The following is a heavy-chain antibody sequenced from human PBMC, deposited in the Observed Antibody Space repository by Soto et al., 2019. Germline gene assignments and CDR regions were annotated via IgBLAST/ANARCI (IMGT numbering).Heavy chain of an antibody. D-gene: IGHD3-16*02. V-gene: IGHV3-13*01. Sequence: LRLSCAASGFTFSSYDMHWVRQATGKGLEWVSAIGTAGDTYYPGSVKGRFTISRENAKNSLYLQMNSLRAGDTAVYYCARGSSYYYGMDVWGQGTTVTVSS. CDR3: ARGSSYYYGMDV. J-gene: IGHJ6*02. CDR1: GFTFSSYD. CDR2: IGTAGDT.